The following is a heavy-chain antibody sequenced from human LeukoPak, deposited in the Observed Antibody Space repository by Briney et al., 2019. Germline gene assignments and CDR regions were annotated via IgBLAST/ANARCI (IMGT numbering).Heavy chain of an antibody. CDR2: IYYSGST. CDR3: ARHFYVVADGRSDY. CDR1: GGSISSSSYY. D-gene: IGHD2-15*01. J-gene: IGHJ4*02. V-gene: IGHV4-39*01. Sequence: PSETLSLTCTVSGGSISSSSYYWGWIRQPPGKGLEWIGSIYYSGSTYYNPSLKSRVTISVDTSKNQFSLKLSSVTAADTAVYYCARHFYVVADGRSDYWGQGTLVTVSS.